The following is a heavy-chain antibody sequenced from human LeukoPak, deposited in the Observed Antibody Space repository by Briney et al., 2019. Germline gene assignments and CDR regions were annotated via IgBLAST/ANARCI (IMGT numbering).Heavy chain of an antibody. CDR1: GFTFSSYS. D-gene: IGHD3-22*01. CDR3: ARELLSDSSGYAFDY. V-gene: IGHV3-21*01. J-gene: IGHJ4*02. Sequence: GGSLRLSCAASGFTFSSYSMNWVRQAPGKGLEWVSSISSSSSYIYYADSVKGRFTISRDNAKNSLYLQMNSLRAEDTAVHYCARELLSDSSGYAFDYWGQGTLVTVSS. CDR2: ISSSSSYI.